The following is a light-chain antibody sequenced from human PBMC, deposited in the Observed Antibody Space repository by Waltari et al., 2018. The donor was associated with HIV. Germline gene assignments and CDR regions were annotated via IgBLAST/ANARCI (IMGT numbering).Light chain of an antibody. CDR2: QAS. Sequence: QMTQSPSTVSASIGDRVTITCRASQTISNWLAWYQQKPGKAPNLLIYQASNLESGVPSRFRGSGSGTEFTLIIANLQAEDSATYYCQQYRSYSPWTFGQGTKVE. V-gene: IGKV1-5*03. CDR1: QTISNW. J-gene: IGKJ1*01. CDR3: QQYRSYSPWT.